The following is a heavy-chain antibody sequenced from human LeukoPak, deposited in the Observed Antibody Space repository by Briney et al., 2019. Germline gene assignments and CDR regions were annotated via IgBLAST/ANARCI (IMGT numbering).Heavy chain of an antibody. D-gene: IGHD2-2*03. CDR1: GDSISSSGYF. CDR3: ARQGDGYCSSTNCLYSFDY. CDR2: IYYSGST. J-gene: IGHJ4*02. Sequence: SETLSLTCTVSGDSISSSGYFWVWIRQSPAKGLEWIASIYYSGSTYYNPSLKSRVTISEDTSKNQFSLKLSSVTAADTAVYYCARQGDGYCSSTNCLYSFDYWGQGTLVTVSS. V-gene: IGHV4-39*01.